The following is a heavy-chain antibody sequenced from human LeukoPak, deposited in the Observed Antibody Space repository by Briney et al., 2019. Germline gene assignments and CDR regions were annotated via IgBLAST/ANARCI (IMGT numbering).Heavy chain of an antibody. Sequence: ASVKVSCKASGYTFTGYYMHWVRQAPGQGLEWMGWINPNSGGTNYAQKFQGRVTMTRDTSISTAYMELSRLRSDDTAVYYCARGSGEYYYYYVDVWGKGTTVTVSS. CDR1: GYTFTGYY. J-gene: IGHJ6*03. CDR2: INPNSGGT. CDR3: ARGSGEYYYYYVDV. V-gene: IGHV1-2*02.